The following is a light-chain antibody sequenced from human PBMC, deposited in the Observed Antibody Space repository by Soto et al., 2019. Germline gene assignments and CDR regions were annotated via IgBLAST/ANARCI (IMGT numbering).Light chain of an antibody. CDR1: SSNIGTSS. CDR3: AAWDDSLNGHV. Sequence: QLVLTQPHSASGTPGQRVTISCSGSSSNIGTSSVHWFQQLPGTAPKLLISTTNQRPSGVPERFSGSKSGTSASLAISGLQSEDEADYYCAAWDDSLNGHVFGTGTKVPS. V-gene: IGLV1-44*01. J-gene: IGLJ1*01. CDR2: TTN.